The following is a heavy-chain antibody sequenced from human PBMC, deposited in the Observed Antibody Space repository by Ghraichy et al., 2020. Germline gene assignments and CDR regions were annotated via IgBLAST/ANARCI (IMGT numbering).Heavy chain of an antibody. V-gene: IGHV3-48*03. J-gene: IGHJ6*02. CDR2: ISSIETI. CDR1: GFTFSTYE. CDR3: ARDGSNSWGFYGFDV. Sequence: GGSLRLSCAASGFTFSTYEMNWVRQAPGKGLEWVSYISSIETIYYADSVKGRFTISRDNAKNSLYLQMNSLRAEDTAIYYCARDGSNSWGFYGFDVWGQGTTVTVSS. D-gene: IGHD5-24*01.